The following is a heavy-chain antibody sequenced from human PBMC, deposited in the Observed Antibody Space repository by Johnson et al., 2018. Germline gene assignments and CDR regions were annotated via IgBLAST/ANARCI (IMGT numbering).Heavy chain of an antibody. V-gene: IGHV3-66*02. J-gene: IGHJ3*01. CDR2: IYSGGST. Sequence: QLVEPGGGVVQPGGSLRLSCAASGFTVSNNYMRWVRQAPGKVLEWVSVIYSGGSTFYADSVKGRFTISRDSSKNTLYLQMDSLTTEDTAVYYCASEGNDAFVLWGQGTMVPVSS. CDR1: GFTVSNNY. CDR3: ASEGNDAFVL.